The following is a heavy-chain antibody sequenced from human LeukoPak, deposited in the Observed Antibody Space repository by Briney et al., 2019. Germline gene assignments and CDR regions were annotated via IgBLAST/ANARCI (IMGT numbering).Heavy chain of an antibody. CDR1: GGSISSHYY. D-gene: IGHD3-10*01. CDR2: IYYSGST. V-gene: IGHV4-39*01. J-gene: IGHJ4*02. CDR3: ARQYGSGSAYTPVVDL. Sequence: SETLSLTCAVSGGSISSHYYWIWIRQPPGKGLEWIGSIYYSGSTYYNPSLKSRVTISVDTSKNQFSLKLSSLTAAETAVYYCARQYGSGSAYTPVVDLWGQGTLVTVSS.